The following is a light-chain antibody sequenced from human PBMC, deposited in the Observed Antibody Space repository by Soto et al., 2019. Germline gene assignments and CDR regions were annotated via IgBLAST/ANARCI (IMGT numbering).Light chain of an antibody. Sequence: QAVVTQEPSLTVSPGGTVTLTCGSSTGAVTSGHYPYWFQQKPGQAPRTLIYDTNYKHSWTPALFSGSLLGGKAALTLSGAQPEDEAEYYCLLSYSGARVFGTGTKLTVL. J-gene: IGLJ1*01. CDR2: DTN. CDR1: TGAVTSGHY. CDR3: LLSYSGARV. V-gene: IGLV7-46*01.